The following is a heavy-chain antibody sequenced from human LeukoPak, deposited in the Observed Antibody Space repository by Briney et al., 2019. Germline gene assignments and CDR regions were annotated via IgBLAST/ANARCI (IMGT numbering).Heavy chain of an antibody. CDR1: GYTFTSYG. V-gene: IGHV1-18*01. CDR2: ISAYNGNT. Sequence: ASVKVSCKASGYTFTSYGISWVRQAPGQGLECMGWISAYNGNTNYAQKLQGRVTMTTDTSTSTAYMELRSLRSDDTAVYYCARDSTVTTKAPLDYWGQGTLVTVSS. CDR3: ARDSTVTTKAPLDY. D-gene: IGHD4-17*01. J-gene: IGHJ4*02.